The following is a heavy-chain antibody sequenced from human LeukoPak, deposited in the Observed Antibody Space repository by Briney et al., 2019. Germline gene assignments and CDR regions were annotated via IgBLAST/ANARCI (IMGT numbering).Heavy chain of an antibody. CDR2: IYYSGST. D-gene: IGHD6-25*01. J-gene: IGHJ3*02. CDR1: GGSISSSSYY. V-gene: IGHV4-39*01. CDR3: ARPERSSAAYAFDI. Sequence: PSETLSLTCTVSGGSISSSSYYRGWIRQPPGKGLEWIWSIYYSGSTYYNPSLKSRVTISVDTSKNQFSLKLSSVTAADTAVYYCARPERSSAAYAFDIWGQGTMVTVCS.